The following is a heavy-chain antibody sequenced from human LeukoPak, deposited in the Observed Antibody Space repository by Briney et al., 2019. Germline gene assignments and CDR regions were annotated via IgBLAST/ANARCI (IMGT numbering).Heavy chain of an antibody. V-gene: IGHV1-3*01. CDR1: GYTFTDYT. D-gene: IGHD2-15*01. J-gene: IGHJ4*02. CDR3: ARVVVESAHLDY. CDR2: INVGNGET. Sequence: ASVKVSCTASGYTFTDYTMHWVRQAPGQRLEWMGWINVGNGETRYSQKLQGRVTLTRDTSASTAYMELSGLRSEDTAVYYCARVVVESAHLDYWGQGTLVTVSS.